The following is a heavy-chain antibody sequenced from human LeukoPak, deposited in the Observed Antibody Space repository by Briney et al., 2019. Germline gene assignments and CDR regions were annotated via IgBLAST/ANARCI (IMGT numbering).Heavy chain of an antibody. V-gene: IGHV3-9*01. Sequence: GGSLRLSCAASGFTFDDYAMHWVRQAPGKGLEWVSGISWNSGSIGYADSVKGRFTISRDNAKNSLYLQMNSLRAEDTALYYCAKAKYSSGSYYFDYWGQGALVTVSS. J-gene: IGHJ4*02. D-gene: IGHD6-19*01. CDR1: GFTFDDYA. CDR2: ISWNSGSI. CDR3: AKAKYSSGSYYFDY.